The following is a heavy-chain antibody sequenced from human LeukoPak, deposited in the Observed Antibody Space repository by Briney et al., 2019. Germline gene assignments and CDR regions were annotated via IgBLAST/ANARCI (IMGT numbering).Heavy chain of an antibody. D-gene: IGHD3-16*01. Sequence: PGGSLRLSCAASGFTFRSYWMSWVRQAPGKGLEWVANIKQDGSEKDYVDSVKGRFTISRDNAKNSLHLQMNSLSAEDTAVYYCAREGVGGNDYWGQGTLVTVSS. CDR1: GFTFRSYW. CDR3: AREGVGGNDY. CDR2: IKQDGSEK. V-gene: IGHV3-7*01. J-gene: IGHJ4*02.